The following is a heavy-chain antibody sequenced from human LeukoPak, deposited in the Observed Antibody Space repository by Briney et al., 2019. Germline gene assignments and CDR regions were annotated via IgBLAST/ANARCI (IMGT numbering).Heavy chain of an antibody. CDR2: IGGRSSVI. CDR3: ARGPSRGSGSYYSPLGY. V-gene: IGHV3-48*04. Sequence: GGSLRLSCAASGFPFSSYSMSWVRQAPGKGLEWVSYIGGRSSVIYYADSVQGRFVISRDNAKNSLYLQMNSLRAEDTAVYYCARGPSRGSGSYYSPLGYWGQGTLVTVSS. D-gene: IGHD3-10*01. CDR1: GFPFSSYS. J-gene: IGHJ4*02.